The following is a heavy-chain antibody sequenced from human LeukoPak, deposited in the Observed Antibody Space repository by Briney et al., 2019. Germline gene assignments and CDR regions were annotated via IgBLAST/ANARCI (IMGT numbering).Heavy chain of an antibody. CDR3: ASLTYYYDSGGYYGLIKDAFDI. Sequence: ASVKVSCKASGYSFTDYYIHWVRQAPGQGPEWMGWINPKNGGTNYAQSFQGRVTLTRDTSISTAYMELSRLRSDDTVMYYCASLTYYYDSGGYYGLIKDAFDIWGQGTMVTVSS. J-gene: IGHJ3*02. CDR1: GYSFTDYY. D-gene: IGHD3-22*01. CDR2: INPKNGGT. V-gene: IGHV1-2*02.